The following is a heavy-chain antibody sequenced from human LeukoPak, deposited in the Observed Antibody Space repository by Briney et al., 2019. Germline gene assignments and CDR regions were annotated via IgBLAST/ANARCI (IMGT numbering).Heavy chain of an antibody. V-gene: IGHV3-64*01. CDR3: ARDNYYGSGTPMGG. Sequence: PVGSLRLSCAASGFTFSSYAMHWVRQAPGKGLEYVSAISSNGGSTYYANSVKGRFTISRDNSKNTLYLQMGSLRAEDMAVYYCARDNYYGSGTPMGGWGQGTLATVSS. CDR2: ISSNGGST. D-gene: IGHD3-10*01. J-gene: IGHJ4*02. CDR1: GFTFSSYA.